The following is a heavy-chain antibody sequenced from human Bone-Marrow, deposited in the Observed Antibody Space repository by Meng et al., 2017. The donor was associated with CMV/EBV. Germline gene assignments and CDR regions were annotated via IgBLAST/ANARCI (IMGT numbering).Heavy chain of an antibody. V-gene: IGHV3-13*03. D-gene: IGHD3-3*01. CDR3: AKDSRLVRSLEWLPPLDY. Sequence: GGSLRLSCAACGFTFSSYDMHWVRQATGKGLEWVSAIGTAGDTYYPGSVKGQFTISRENAKNSLYLQMNSLRAEDTAVYYCAKDSRLVRSLEWLPPLDYWGQGTLVTVSS. CDR2: IGTAGDT. CDR1: GFTFSSYD. J-gene: IGHJ4*02.